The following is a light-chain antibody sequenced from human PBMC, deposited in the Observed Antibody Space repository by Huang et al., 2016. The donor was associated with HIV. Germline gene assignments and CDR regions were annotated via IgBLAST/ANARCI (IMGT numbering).Light chain of an antibody. CDR3: QQYNNWPSIT. CDR2: GAS. V-gene: IGKV3-15*01. J-gene: IGKJ5*01. CDR1: QSVTS. Sequence: EIVMTQSPATLSVSPGERATLSCRASQSVTSLAWYQQKPGQPPRLLIYGASPRATGIPARFSGSGSGTDFTLTISSLQSEDFAVYYCQQYNNWPSITFGQGTRLEIK.